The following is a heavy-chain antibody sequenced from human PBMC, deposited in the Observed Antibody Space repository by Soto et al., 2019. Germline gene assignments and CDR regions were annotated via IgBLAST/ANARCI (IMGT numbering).Heavy chain of an antibody. V-gene: IGHV2-5*02. Sequence: QITLKESGPTLVRPTQTLTLTCTFSGFSLTTSGVGVGWIRQPPGKALEWLAVIYWDDDKRYSSSLKSRLTITNDNSKNQVVRTMTNMDPVDTATYYCAHHPYYGLGSYSFDYWCQGTLVTVSS. CDR3: AHHPYYGLGSYSFDY. CDR2: IYWDDDK. J-gene: IGHJ4*02. D-gene: IGHD3-10*01. CDR1: GFSLTTSGVG.